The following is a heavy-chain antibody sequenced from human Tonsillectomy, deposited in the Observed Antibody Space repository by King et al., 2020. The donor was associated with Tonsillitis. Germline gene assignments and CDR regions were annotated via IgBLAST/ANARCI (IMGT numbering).Heavy chain of an antibody. CDR3: ARDIGWFDT. CDR2: IYTSGST. CDR1: GGSISTYS. V-gene: IGHV4-4*07. Sequence: LQLQESGPGLVQPSETLSLTCTVSGGSISTYSWSWVRQPAGKGLEWIGRIYTSGSTDYTPSLKSRVTMSVDTSKNQFSLNLSSVTAADSAFYYCARDIGWFDTWGQGTLVTVSS. J-gene: IGHJ5*02. D-gene: IGHD1-26*01.